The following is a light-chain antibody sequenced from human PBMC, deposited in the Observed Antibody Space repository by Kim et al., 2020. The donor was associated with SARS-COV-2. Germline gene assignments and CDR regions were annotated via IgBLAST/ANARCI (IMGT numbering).Light chain of an antibody. J-gene: IGLJ2*01. CDR2: GKN. CDR3: SSRDSNGYVL. Sequence: SSELTQDPAVSVALGQTVSITCQGDSLRSYYASWYQQKPGQAPIVVIFGKNNRPSGIPDRFSGSSSGNTASLTITGAQAEDEADYCCSSRDSNGYVLFGGGTQLTVL. CDR1: SLRSYY. V-gene: IGLV3-19*01.